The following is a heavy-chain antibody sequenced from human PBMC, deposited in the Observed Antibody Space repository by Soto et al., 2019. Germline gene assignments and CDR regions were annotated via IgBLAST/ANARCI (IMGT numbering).Heavy chain of an antibody. CDR2: INHSGST. V-gene: IGHV4-34*01. CDR1: GGSFSGYY. Sequence: SETLSLTCAVYGGSFSGYYWSWIRQPPGKGLEWIGEINHSGSTNYNPSLKSRVTISVDTSKNQFSLKLSSVTAADTAVYYCARFRGYCTNGVCYPQPYYFDYWGQGTLVTVSS. J-gene: IGHJ4*02. CDR3: ARFRGYCTNGVCYPQPYYFDY. D-gene: IGHD2-8*01.